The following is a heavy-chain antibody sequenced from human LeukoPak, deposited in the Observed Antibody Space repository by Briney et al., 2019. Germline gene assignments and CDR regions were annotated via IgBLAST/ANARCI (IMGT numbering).Heavy chain of an antibody. Sequence: ASVTVSCKASGYTFTSYDINWVRQATGQGLEWMGWMNPNSGNRGYAQKFQGRVTITTNTSISTAYMELSSLRSEDTAVYYCARVIPWDGYNPYYFDYWGQGTLVTVSS. CDR3: ARVIPWDGYNPYYFDY. V-gene: IGHV1-8*03. D-gene: IGHD5-24*01. CDR2: MNPNSGNR. J-gene: IGHJ4*02. CDR1: GYTFTSYD.